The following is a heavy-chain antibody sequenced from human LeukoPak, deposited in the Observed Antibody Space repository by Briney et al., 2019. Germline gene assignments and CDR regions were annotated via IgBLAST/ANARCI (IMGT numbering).Heavy chain of an antibody. V-gene: IGHV3-7*03. D-gene: IGHD6-13*01. Sequence: GGSLRLSCAASGFTFSSYWMSWVRQAPGKGLEWVANIKQDGSKKYYVDSVKGRFTISRDNSKNTLYLQMNSLRAEDTAVYYCAKDLSVYSSSWYSWFDPWGQGTLVTVSS. CDR2: IKQDGSKK. J-gene: IGHJ5*02. CDR3: AKDLSVYSSSWYSWFDP. CDR1: GFTFSSYW.